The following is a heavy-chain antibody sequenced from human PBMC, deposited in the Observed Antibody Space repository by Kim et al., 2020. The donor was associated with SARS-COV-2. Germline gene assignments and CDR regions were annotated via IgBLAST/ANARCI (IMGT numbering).Heavy chain of an antibody. V-gene: IGHV3-21*01. J-gene: IGHJ4*02. CDR2: ISGSGGYI. Sequence: GGSLRLSCAASGFTFGSYSMNWVRQAPGKGLEWVSSISGSGGYIYYADSVKGRFTISRDNARNSLYLQMNSLRVDDTAVYYCASFSTSAAASSGYWGQGTLVIVSS. CDR1: GFTFGSYS. CDR3: ASFSTSAAASSGY. D-gene: IGHD6-13*01.